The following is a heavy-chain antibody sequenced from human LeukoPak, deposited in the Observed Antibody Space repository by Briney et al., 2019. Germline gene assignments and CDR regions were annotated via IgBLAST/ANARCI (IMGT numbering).Heavy chain of an antibody. CDR2: ISDGAI. D-gene: IGHD1-20*01. CDR1: GFTFNDYS. CDR3: ARDHNWAFDY. V-gene: IGHV3-48*04. Sequence: GGSLRLSCAASGFTFNDYSMNWVRQAPGKGLEWVSYISDGAIWYADSVKGRFTISRDNAKNSVSLQMNSLRAEDTGVYYCARDHNWAFDYWGQGTLVTVSS. J-gene: IGHJ4*02.